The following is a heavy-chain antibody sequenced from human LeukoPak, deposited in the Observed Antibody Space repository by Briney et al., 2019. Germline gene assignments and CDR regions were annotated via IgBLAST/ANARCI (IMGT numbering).Heavy chain of an antibody. CDR1: GGTFSSYA. CDR2: IIPIFGTA. J-gene: IGHJ6*02. Sequence: ASVKVSCKASGGTFSSYAISWVRQAPGQGLEWMGGIIPIFGTANYAQQFQGRVTITADESTSTAYMELRSLRSDDTAVYYCARVKPPYYDFWSGCYRGVRAGDYYYYGMDVWGQGTTVTVSS. D-gene: IGHD3-3*01. CDR3: ARVKPPYYDFWSGCYRGVRAGDYYYYGMDV. V-gene: IGHV1-69*13.